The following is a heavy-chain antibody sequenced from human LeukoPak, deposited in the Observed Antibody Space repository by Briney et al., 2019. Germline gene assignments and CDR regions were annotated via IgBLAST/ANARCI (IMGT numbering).Heavy chain of an antibody. J-gene: IGHJ4*02. V-gene: IGHV3-23*01. CDR2: IHGSSGST. D-gene: IGHD6-19*01. CDR1: GFTFSNYG. CDR3: AKDRGVAVAGTWDY. Sequence: GGSLRLSCSASGFTFSNYGMSWVRQAPGKGLEWVSGIHGSSGSTYYADSVKGRSTISRDNSNNTLYLQMNSLRAEDTAVYYCAKDRGVAVAGTWDYWGQGTLVTVSS.